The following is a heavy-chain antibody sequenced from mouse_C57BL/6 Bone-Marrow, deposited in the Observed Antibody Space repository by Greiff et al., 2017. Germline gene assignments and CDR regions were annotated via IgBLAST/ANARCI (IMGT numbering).Heavy chain of an antibody. V-gene: IGHV1-80*01. J-gene: IGHJ3*01. CDR1: GYAFSSYW. Sequence: VKLLESGAELVKPGASVKISCKASGYAFSSYWMNWVKQRPGKSLEWIGQIYPGDGDTNYNGKFKGKATLTADKSSSTAYRQLSSLTSDDSAVYFCARGAYWGQGTLVTVSA. CDR2: IYPGDGDT. CDR3: ARGAY.